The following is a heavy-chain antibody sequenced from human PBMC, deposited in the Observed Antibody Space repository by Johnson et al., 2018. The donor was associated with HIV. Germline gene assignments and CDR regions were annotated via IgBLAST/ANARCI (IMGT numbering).Heavy chain of an antibody. Sequence: EVQLVESGGRLVKPGGSLRLSCAASGFTFSNAWMSWVRQAPGKGLEWVGRIKSKTEGGTTEYAASVKGRFTISRDDSKNSLYLQMNSLRVEDTAIYYCARRMVVGYHALDFWGQGTVVSVPS. CDR3: ARRMVVGYHALDF. V-gene: IGHV3-15*01. CDR1: GFTFSNAW. D-gene: IGHD2-21*01. CDR2: IKSKTEGGTT. J-gene: IGHJ3*01.